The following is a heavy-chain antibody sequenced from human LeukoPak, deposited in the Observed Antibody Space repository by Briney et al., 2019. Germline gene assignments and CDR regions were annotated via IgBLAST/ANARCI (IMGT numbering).Heavy chain of an antibody. CDR3: ARRRGGYFAFDI. D-gene: IGHD1-26*01. CDR1: GYSFTNYW. V-gene: IGHV5-51*01. CDR2: FYAGDYAN. J-gene: IGHJ3*02. Sequence: GESLKTSCKGSGYSFTNYWIGRVRQMPGKGLGWIGIFYAGDYANKYSPSFQGQVTISIDKSNSTAYLQWSSLKASDTAMYYCARRRGGYFAFDIWGQGTMVTVSS.